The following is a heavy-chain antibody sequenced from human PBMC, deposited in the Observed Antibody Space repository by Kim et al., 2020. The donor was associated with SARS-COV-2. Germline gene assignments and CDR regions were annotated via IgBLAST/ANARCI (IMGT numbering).Heavy chain of an antibody. Sequence: GRFTIARDNSKNTLYLQMNSLRAEYTAVYYCARENTDLGGNYYYYYGMDVWGQGTTVTVSS. CDR3: ARENTDLGGNYYYYYGMDV. D-gene: IGHD3-16*01. J-gene: IGHJ6*02. V-gene: IGHV3-30*07.